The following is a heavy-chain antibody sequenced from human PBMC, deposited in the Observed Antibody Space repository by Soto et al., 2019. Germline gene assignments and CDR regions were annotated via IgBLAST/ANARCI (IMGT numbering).Heavy chain of an antibody. J-gene: IGHJ5*02. Sequence: HITLKESGPTLVKPTQTLTLTCTFSGFSLNTGGAGVGLIRQPPGKALDLLSLIYWHEDKRYSPSLKSRLTITKDTSKNKVVLTITNMDPVDTATYYCAHRSFGDYPRDNWFDTWGQGTLGTVSS. CDR2: IYWHEDK. CDR3: AHRSFGDYPRDNWFDT. CDR1: GFSLNTGGAG. V-gene: IGHV2-5*01. D-gene: IGHD4-17*01.